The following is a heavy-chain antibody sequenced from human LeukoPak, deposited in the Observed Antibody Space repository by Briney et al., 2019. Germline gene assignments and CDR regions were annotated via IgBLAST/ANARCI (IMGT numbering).Heavy chain of an antibody. CDR2: MYYSGST. CDR3: ARDYGSGRRYYYMDV. V-gene: IGHV4-39*07. CDR1: GGSISRSSYY. Sequence: SETLSLTCTVSGGSISRSSYYWGWIRQPPGKGLEWIGSMYYSGSTSYNPSLKSRVTILVDTSKNQFSLKLSSVTAADTAVYYCARDYGSGRRYYYMDVWGKGTTVTVSS. J-gene: IGHJ6*03. D-gene: IGHD3-10*01.